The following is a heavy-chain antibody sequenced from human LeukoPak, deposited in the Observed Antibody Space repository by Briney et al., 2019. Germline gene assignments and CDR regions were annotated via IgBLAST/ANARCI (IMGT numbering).Heavy chain of an antibody. J-gene: IGHJ4*02. D-gene: IGHD5-12*01. CDR2: INPNSGGT. CDR3: ARPADIVATPFDY. CDR1: GYTFTGYY. V-gene: IGHV1-2*02. Sequence: ASVKVSCKASGYTFTGYYMHWVRQAPGQGLEWMGWINPNSGGTNYAQEFQGRVTMTRDTSISTAYMELSRLRSDDTAVYYCARPADIVATPFDYWGQGTLVTVSS.